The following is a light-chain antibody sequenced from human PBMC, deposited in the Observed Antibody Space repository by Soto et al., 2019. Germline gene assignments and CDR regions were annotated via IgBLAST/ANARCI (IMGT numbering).Light chain of an antibody. CDR2: GTS. CDR3: QQYNNFWT. V-gene: IGKV3-15*01. CDR1: QSVSSN. J-gene: IGKJ1*01. Sequence: EIVMTQSPATLSVSPGETATLSCRASQSVSSNLAWYQQKPGQAPRLLIYGTSTRSTDNPASFSGSGSVTEFTLTISSLQSEDFAVYYCQQYNNFWTFGQGTKVEIK.